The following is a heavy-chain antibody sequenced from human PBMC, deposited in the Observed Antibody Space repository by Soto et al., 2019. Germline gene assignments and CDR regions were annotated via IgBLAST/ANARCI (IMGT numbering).Heavy chain of an antibody. J-gene: IGHJ6*02. CDR2: IYYSGST. Sequence: SETLSLTCTVSGGSISSSGYYWGWIRQPPGKGLEWIGSIYYSGSTYYNPSLKSRVTISVDTSKNQFSLKLSSVTAADTAVYYCASNVGYSRGWQPKRDPYYYYGMDVWGQGTTVTVSS. CDR1: GGSISSSGYY. V-gene: IGHV4-39*01. CDR3: ASNVGYSRGWQPKRDPYYYYGMDV. D-gene: IGHD6-19*01.